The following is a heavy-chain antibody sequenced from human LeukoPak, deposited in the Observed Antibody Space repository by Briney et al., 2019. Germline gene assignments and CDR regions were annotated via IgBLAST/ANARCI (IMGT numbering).Heavy chain of an antibody. CDR3: AKSLRFLKWLPPPDAFHI. CDR2: ISGSGDKT. J-gene: IGHJ3*02. CDR1: GFTFSSYA. D-gene: IGHD3-3*01. Sequence: SGGSLRLSCAASGFTFSSYAMSWVRQAPGTGLEWVSAISGSGDKTYYADSVKGRFTISRDNSKNRLYLQMNSLRADDTPGYYRAKSLRFLKWLPPPDAFHIWGQGTMVTVSS. V-gene: IGHV3-23*01.